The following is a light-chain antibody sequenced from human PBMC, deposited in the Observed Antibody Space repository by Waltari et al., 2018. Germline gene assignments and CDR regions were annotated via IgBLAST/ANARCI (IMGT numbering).Light chain of an antibody. J-gene: IGKJ1*01. V-gene: IGKV1-5*03. Sequence: DIQMTQSPSTLSASVGDRVTIVCRASQSISSWLAWYQQKSGKAPKLLIYKASSLESGVPTRFSGSGSGTEFTLTISSLQPDDFATYYCQQYSSDSTFGQGTKVEIK. CDR3: QQYSSDST. CDR1: QSISSW. CDR2: KAS.